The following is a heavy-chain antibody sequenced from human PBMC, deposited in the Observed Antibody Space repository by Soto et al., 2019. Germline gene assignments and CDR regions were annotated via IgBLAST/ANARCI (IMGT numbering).Heavy chain of an antibody. V-gene: IGHV3-23*01. Sequence: GGSLRLSCEVSGFSLSGYVMTWVRQTPGKGLEWVSAISGSGSNTFYADSVKGRFTISRDNSKNTLYLQMNSLRAEDTAVYYCARDGAYYYDSSGYYPPEYYYYGMDVWGQGTTVTVSS. CDR1: GFSLSGYV. CDR3: ARDGAYYYDSSGYYPPEYYYYGMDV. J-gene: IGHJ6*02. CDR2: ISGSGSNT. D-gene: IGHD3-22*01.